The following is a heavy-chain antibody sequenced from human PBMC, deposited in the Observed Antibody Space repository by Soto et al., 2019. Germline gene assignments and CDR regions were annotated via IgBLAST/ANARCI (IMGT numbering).Heavy chain of an antibody. CDR3: ARVASPYYYYYMDV. D-gene: IGHD6-6*01. J-gene: IGHJ6*03. CDR2: INSDGSST. CDR1: GFTFRSYW. Sequence: GGSLRLSCAASGFTFRSYWMQWVRQAPGKGLVWVSRINSDGSSTGYADSVKGRFTISRDTAKNTLYLQMNSLRAEDTAVYYCARVASPYYYYYMDVWGKGTTVTVSS. V-gene: IGHV3-74*01.